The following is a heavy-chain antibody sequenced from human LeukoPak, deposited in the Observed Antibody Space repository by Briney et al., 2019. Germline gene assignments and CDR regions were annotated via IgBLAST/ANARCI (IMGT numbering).Heavy chain of an antibody. Sequence: PSETLSLTCTVSGGSISDYYWSWIRQPAGKGLEWIGRIYTSGSTIYSPSLKSRVTMSIDTSKNQFSLKLSSVTAADTAVYYCAREGYCSSTSCETYYYYGMDVWGQGTTVTVSS. V-gene: IGHV4-4*07. D-gene: IGHD2-2*01. CDR2: IYTSGST. CDR3: AREGYCSSTSCETYYYYGMDV. CDR1: GGSISDYY. J-gene: IGHJ6*02.